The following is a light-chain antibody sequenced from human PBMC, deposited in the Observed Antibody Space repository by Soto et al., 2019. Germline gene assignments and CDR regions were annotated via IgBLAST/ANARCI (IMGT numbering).Light chain of an antibody. CDR2: AAP. V-gene: IGKV1-12*01. CDR3: QQVNSFPPT. Sequence: DIQMAQSPSSVSASVGDRVTISCRASQGISIWLAWYQQKPGKAPKLLVYAAPNLQRGVPSRFSGSGSGTHFTLTISSLQPEDFATYYCQQVNSFPPTFGGGTNVEIK. J-gene: IGKJ4*01. CDR1: QGISIW.